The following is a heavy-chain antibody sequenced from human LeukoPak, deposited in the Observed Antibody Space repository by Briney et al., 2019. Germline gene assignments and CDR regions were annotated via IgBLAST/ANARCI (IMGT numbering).Heavy chain of an antibody. Sequence: GESLKISCKVSGYSFTSYCIGWVRQMPGKGLEWLGIIYPGDSGPTYSPSFQGQVTISVDKSINTAYLQWSSLQASDTAMYYCGMSGDRVPLQDDVFDVWGQGTMVTVST. D-gene: IGHD1-26*01. V-gene: IGHV5-51*01. CDR3: GMSGDRVPLQDDVFDV. CDR2: IYPGDSGP. CDR1: GYSFTSYC. J-gene: IGHJ3*01.